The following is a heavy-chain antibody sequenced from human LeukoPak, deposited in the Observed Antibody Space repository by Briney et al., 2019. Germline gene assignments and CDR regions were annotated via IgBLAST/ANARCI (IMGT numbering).Heavy chain of an antibody. CDR3: ARVGRITMIVNGMDV. CDR1: GGSISSSSYY. D-gene: IGHD3-22*01. CDR2: IYYSGST. V-gene: IGHV4-39*07. Sequence: SETLSLTCTVSGGSISSSSYYWGWIRQPPGKGLEWIGSIYYSGSTYYNPSLKSRVTISVDTSKNQFSLKLSSVTAADTAVYYCARVGRITMIVNGMDVWGQGTTVTVSS. J-gene: IGHJ6*02.